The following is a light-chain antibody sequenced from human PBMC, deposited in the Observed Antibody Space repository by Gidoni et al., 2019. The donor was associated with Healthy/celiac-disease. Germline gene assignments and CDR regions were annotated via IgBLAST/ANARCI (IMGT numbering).Light chain of an antibody. CDR1: QSISSY. CDR3: QQSYSTPSYT. CDR2: AAS. V-gene: IGKV1-39*01. Sequence: DVQMTQSPSSLSASVGDRITITCRASQSISSYLKWYQLQPGKAPKLLIYAASSLQRGVPSRFSGSGSGTDFTLTISSLQPEDFATYYCQQSYSTPSYTFGQXTKLEIK. J-gene: IGKJ2*01.